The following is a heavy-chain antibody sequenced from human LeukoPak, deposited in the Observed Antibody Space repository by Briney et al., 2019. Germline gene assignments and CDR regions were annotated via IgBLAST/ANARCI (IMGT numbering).Heavy chain of an antibody. CDR2: INSDGSIT. J-gene: IGHJ4*02. CDR3: VSFYETY. Sequence: GGSLRLSCAASGFTFTTYWMHWVRQAPGKGLVWVSHINSDGSITSYADSVKGRFTISKDNAKNTVYLQMNNLRAEDTAVYYCVSFYETYWGRGTLVTVSS. V-gene: IGHV3-74*01. CDR1: GFTFTTYW. D-gene: IGHD2-2*01.